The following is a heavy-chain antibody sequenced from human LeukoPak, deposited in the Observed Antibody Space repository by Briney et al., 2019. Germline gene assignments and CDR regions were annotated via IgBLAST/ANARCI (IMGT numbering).Heavy chain of an antibody. Sequence: GALRLSCAASGFTFSSHSMNWVREAPGKGLEWGSYISSSSSYIYYAYSVKRRFTISRDNAKNSLYLQMNSLRAEDTAVYYCARGEVRYYDFWSGPGGGFDYWGQGTLVTVSS. CDR1: GFTFSSHS. V-gene: IGHV3-21*01. J-gene: IGHJ4*02. D-gene: IGHD3-3*01. CDR3: ARGEVRYYDFWSGPGGGFDY. CDR2: ISSSSSYI.